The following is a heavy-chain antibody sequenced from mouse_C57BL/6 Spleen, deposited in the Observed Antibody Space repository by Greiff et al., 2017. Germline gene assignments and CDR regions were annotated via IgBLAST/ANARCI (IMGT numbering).Heavy chain of an antibody. CDR1: GFNINDYS. J-gene: IGHJ1*03. CDR3: AVWLRQKDWYFDV. Sequence: VQLQQSGAELVKPGASVKLSCTASGFNINDYSMPWVKQRTEQGLAWIGRIDPEDGETTYAPKFQGKATITADTPSNTAYLQLSSLSSEDTAVDYCAVWLRQKDWYFDVWGTGTTVTVSS. CDR2: IDPEDGET. V-gene: IGHV14-2*01. D-gene: IGHD2-2*01.